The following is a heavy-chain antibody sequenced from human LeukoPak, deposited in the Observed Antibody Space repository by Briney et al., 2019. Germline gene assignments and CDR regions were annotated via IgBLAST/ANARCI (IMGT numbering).Heavy chain of an antibody. Sequence: PGGSLRLSCAASGFTFSSYGMHWVRQAPGKGLEGVAFIRYDGSNKYYADSVKVVFTDSRDNSKNTLYLQMNSLRAEDTAVYYCAKDGGDYYYWGQGTLVTVSS. D-gene: IGHD4-17*01. CDR2: IRYDGSNK. J-gene: IGHJ4*02. V-gene: IGHV3-30*02. CDR1: GFTFSSYG. CDR3: AKDGGDYYY.